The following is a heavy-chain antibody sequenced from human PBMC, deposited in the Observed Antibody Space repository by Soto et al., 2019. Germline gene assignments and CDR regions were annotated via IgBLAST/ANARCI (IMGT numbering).Heavy chain of an antibody. J-gene: IGHJ6*02. V-gene: IGHV3-21*01. Sequence: EVQLVESGGGLVEPGGSLRLSCAPSGLSFSTHSMNWVRQAPGKGLEWVSSISSDSYYIYYADSVKGRFTISRDNAKNSLYLQMNSLRADDTAVYYWARNRNPSSKTPGMDVWGQGTTVTVSS. CDR1: GLSFSTHS. CDR3: ARNRNPSSKTPGMDV. CDR2: ISSDSYYI.